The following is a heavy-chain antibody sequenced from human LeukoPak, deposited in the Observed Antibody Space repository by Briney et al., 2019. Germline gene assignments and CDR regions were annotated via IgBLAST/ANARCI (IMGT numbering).Heavy chain of an antibody. CDR2: IKEDGGEI. V-gene: IGHV3-7*04. CDR1: GITFSRSW. J-gene: IGHJ4*02. Sequence: GGSLRLPCAASGITFSRSWMSWVCQAPGKGLEWVAFIKEDGGEIFYVDSVKGRFTISRDNAENFLYLQMNSLRAEDTAVYYCARDRGGRSGLDDWGQGTLVTVSS. D-gene: IGHD2-15*01. CDR3: ARDRGGRSGLDD.